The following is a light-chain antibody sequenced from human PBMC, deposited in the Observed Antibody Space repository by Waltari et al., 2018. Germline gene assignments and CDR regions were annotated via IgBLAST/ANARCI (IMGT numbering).Light chain of an antibody. CDR1: TLPKHF. Sequence: SYDLTQPPSVSVSPGQTARITCSGNTLPKHFHYWYHQKQGPAPVLMIYKDRGGPSGIPERFSGASSGTTVMLTISGVQAEDEADYYCQSADNSGTPVVFGGGTKLTVL. CDR2: KDR. J-gene: IGLJ2*01. CDR3: QSADNSGTPVV. V-gene: IGLV3-25*03.